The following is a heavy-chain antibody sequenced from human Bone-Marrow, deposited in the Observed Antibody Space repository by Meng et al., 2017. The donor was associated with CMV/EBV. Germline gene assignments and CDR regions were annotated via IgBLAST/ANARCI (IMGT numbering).Heavy chain of an antibody. J-gene: IGHJ4*02. CDR2: INHSGST. D-gene: IGHD2-2*01. V-gene: IGHV4-39*07. CDR1: GGSISSSSYY. Sequence: SETLSLTCTVSGGSISSSSYYWGWIRQPPGKGLEWIGEINHSGSTNYNPSLKSRVTISVDTSKNQFSLKLSSVTAADTAVYYCARDLVGLDYWGEGTLVTVSS. CDR3: ARDLVGLDY.